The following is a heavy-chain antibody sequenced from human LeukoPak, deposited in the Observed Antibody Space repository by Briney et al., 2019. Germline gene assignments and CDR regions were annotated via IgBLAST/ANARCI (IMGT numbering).Heavy chain of an antibody. V-gene: IGHV3-23*01. CDR3: ARRAATGSFDY. CDR2: ISGNAGST. Sequence: GGSLRLSCAASGFTFSSYVMSWVRQAPGKGLEWVSSISGNAGSTAYADSVKGRLTISRDNSKNTLCLQTNSLRAEDTAVYYCARRAATGSFDYWGQGTLVTVSS. D-gene: IGHD1-1*01. J-gene: IGHJ4*02. CDR1: GFTFSSYV.